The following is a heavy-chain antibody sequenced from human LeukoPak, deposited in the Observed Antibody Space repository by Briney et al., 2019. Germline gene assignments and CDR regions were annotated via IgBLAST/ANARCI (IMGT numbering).Heavy chain of an antibody. CDR2: IYSVGST. D-gene: IGHD2-15*01. Sequence: PGGSLRLSCAASGFTVSSNYMSWVRQAPGKGLDWVSFIYSVGSTYYADSVKGRLPISRDNSKNTLYLQMNSLRAEDTAVYYCARVCSGGSCYYGAFDIWGQGTMVTVSS. CDR1: GFTVSSNY. J-gene: IGHJ3*02. V-gene: IGHV3-53*01. CDR3: ARVCSGGSCYYGAFDI.